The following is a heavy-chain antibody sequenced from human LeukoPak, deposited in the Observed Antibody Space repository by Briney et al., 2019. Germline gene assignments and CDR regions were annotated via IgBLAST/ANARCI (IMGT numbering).Heavy chain of an antibody. CDR2: INHSGST. CDR1: GGSISSGGYS. Sequence: PSETLSLTCAVSGGSISSGGYSWSWIRQPPGRGLEWIGEINHSGSTNYNPSLKSRVTISVDTSKNQFSLKLSSVTAADTAVYYCARVVVAAFDYWGQGTLVTVSS. CDR3: ARVVVAAFDY. V-gene: IGHV4-30-2*01. J-gene: IGHJ4*02. D-gene: IGHD2-15*01.